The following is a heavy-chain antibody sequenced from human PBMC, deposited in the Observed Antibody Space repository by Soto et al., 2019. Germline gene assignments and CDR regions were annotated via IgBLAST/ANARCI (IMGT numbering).Heavy chain of an antibody. CDR3: AKSHYDSSGYYIIDH. V-gene: IGHV4-59*01. Sequence: PSETLSLTCTVSGGSISGRCWSWVRQSPGRGLEWIGYFCYTGSTNYNPSLKSRVTISVDRSKTQCSLKLTSVTAADTAVYYCAKSHYDSSGYYIIDHWGQGTLATVSS. D-gene: IGHD3-22*01. J-gene: IGHJ5*02. CDR1: GGSISGRC. CDR2: FCYTGST.